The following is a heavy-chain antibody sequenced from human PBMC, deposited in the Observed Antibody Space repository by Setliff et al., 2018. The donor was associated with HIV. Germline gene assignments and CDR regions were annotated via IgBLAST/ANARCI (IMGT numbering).Heavy chain of an antibody. CDR3: ANGFRAVNFDY. Sequence: PSETLSLTCTVSGGSISSYYWSWIRQPPGKGLEWIGYIYYSGSANYNPSLKSLVTISVDTSKNQFSLKLSSVTAADTAVYYCANGFRAVNFDYWGQGTQVTVSS. CDR2: IYYSGSA. CDR1: GGSISSYY. D-gene: IGHD3-10*01. V-gene: IGHV4-59*08. J-gene: IGHJ4*02.